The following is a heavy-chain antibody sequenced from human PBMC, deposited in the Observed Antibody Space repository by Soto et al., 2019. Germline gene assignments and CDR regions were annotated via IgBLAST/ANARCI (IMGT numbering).Heavy chain of an antibody. V-gene: IGHV3-30-3*01. D-gene: IGHD4-4*01. J-gene: IGHJ2*01. CDR3: ARPLWRDDYNWEYFAL. Sequence: QVQLVESGGGVVQPGRSLRLSCAASGFTFSSYAMHWVGQAPGKGLEWVAVISYDGSNKYYADSVKGRFTISRDNSKNSLYLQMNSLRAEDTAVYYCARPLWRDDYNWEYFALWGRGPLVTVSS. CDR1: GFTFSSYA. CDR2: ISYDGSNK.